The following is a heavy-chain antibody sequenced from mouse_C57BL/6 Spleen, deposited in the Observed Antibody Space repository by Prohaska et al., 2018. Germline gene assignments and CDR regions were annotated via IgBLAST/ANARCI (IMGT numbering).Heavy chain of an antibody. CDR1: GYTFTSYW. V-gene: IGHV1-64*01. CDR2: IHPNSGST. D-gene: IGHD1-1*01. Sequence: PGASVKLSCKASGYTFTSYWMHWVKQRPGQGLEWIGMIHPNSGSTNYNEKFKSKATLTVDKSSSTAYMQLSSLTSEDSAVYYCARDGSSWFDVWGTGTTVTVSS. J-gene: IGHJ1*03. CDR3: ARDGSSWFDV.